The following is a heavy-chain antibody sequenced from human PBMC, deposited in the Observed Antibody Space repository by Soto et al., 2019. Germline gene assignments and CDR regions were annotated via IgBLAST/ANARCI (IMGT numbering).Heavy chain of an antibody. J-gene: IGHJ4*02. CDR3: ASTHPDSSSWYYVY. CDR1: GGTFSSYT. CDR2: IIPILGIA. Sequence: QVQLVQSGAEVKKPGSSVKVSCKASGGTFSSYTISWVRQAPGQGLEWMGRIIPILGIADYAQKFQGRVTITADKSTSTAYMELSSLRSEDTAVYYCASTHPDSSSWYYVYWGQGTLVTVSS. D-gene: IGHD6-13*01. V-gene: IGHV1-69*02.